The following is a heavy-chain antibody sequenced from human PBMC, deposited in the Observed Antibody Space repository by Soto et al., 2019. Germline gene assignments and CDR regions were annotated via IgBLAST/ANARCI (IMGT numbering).Heavy chain of an antibody. J-gene: IGHJ3*02. CDR1: GFTFSSYG. Sequence: GGSLRLSCAASGFTFSSYGMHWVRQAPGKGLEWVAVISYDGSNKYYADSVKGRFTISRDNPKNTLYLQMNSLRAEDTAVYYCAKLQVLRYFDWLPGEGAFDIWGQGTMVTVSS. CDR3: AKLQVLRYFDWLPGEGAFDI. V-gene: IGHV3-30*18. D-gene: IGHD3-9*01. CDR2: ISYDGSNK.